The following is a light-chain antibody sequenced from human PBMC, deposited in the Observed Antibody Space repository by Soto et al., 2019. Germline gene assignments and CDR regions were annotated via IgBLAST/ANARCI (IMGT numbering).Light chain of an antibody. CDR1: QSIRSY. Sequence: DIKMTQSPSSLAASVGDRVTITCRASQSIRSYLNWYQQKPGKAPKLLISSASSLQSDVPSRFSGSGSGTDFTLTISSLQPEDFATYYCQQGYNTGTFGQGTKLEIK. CDR2: SAS. J-gene: IGKJ2*01. CDR3: QQGYNTGT. V-gene: IGKV1-39*01.